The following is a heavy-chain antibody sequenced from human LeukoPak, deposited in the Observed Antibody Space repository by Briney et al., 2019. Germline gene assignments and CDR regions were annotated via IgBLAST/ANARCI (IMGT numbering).Heavy chain of an antibody. D-gene: IGHD2-2*01. CDR3: ARDTHKFSYVPAYYYGMDV. J-gene: IGHJ6*02. V-gene: IGHV3-66*01. Sequence: PGGSLRLSCAASGFTVSSNYMSWVRQAPGKGLEWVSVIYSGGSTYYADSVKGRFTISRDNSKNTLYLQMNSLRAEDTAVYYCARDTHKFSYVPAYYYGMDVWGQGTTVTVSS. CDR1: GFTVSSNY. CDR2: IYSGGST.